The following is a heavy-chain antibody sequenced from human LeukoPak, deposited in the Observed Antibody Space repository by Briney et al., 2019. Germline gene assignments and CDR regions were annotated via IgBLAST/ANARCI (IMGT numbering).Heavy chain of an antibody. J-gene: IGHJ4*02. CDR3: ARGTLTGSYYYFDY. V-gene: IGHV3-21*04. CDR2: ISSSSSFI. Sequence: GGSLRLSCAASGFTFSSYSMNWVRQAPGKGLEWVSSISSSSSFIYYADSVKGRFTISRDNAKNSLYLQMNSLRAEDTALYYCARGTLTGSYYYFDYWGQGTLVTVSS. CDR1: GFTFSSYS. D-gene: IGHD1-26*01.